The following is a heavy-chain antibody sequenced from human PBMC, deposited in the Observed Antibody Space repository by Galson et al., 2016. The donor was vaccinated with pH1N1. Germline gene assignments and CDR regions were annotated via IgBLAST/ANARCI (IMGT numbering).Heavy chain of an antibody. CDR2: ITSDGSTP. D-gene: IGHD3/OR15-3a*01. Sequence: SLRLSCAASGFTFSDYWMHWVRQAPGKGLVWVSGITSDGSTPTYADSVQGRFTISRDNAKNTLYLQMSSLRVEDTAVYFCARGRFLDWFPDDYWGQGTLVTVSS. CDR3: ARGRFLDWFPDDY. V-gene: IGHV3-74*03. CDR1: GFTFSDYW. J-gene: IGHJ4*02.